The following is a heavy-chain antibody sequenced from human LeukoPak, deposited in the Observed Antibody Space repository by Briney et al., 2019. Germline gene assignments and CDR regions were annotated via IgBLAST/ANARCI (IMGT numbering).Heavy chain of an antibody. CDR2: FDGNGPNT. J-gene: IGHJ4*02. V-gene: IGHV3-23*01. D-gene: IGHD5-24*01. CDR3: ARLEMATITFDY. Sequence: GGSLRLSCAASGFTFSSFAMTWVRQAPGKGLEWVSGFDGNGPNTYYADSVKGRWTISRDNSRNTLYLQMNSLRAEDTAVYYCARLEMATITFDYWGQGTLDTVSS. CDR1: GFTFSSFA.